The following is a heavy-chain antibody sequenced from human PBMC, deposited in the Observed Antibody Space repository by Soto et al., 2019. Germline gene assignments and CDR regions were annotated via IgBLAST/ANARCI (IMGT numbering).Heavy chain of an antibody. J-gene: IGHJ6*02. CDR3: ARDPLDVVVVAATTPGYYYGMDV. CDR1: GCTFSSYA. V-gene: IGHV3-30-3*01. Sequence: GVSLRLSCAASGCTFSSYAMHWVRQAPGKGLEWVAVISYDGSNKYYADSVKGRFTISRDNSKNTLYLQMNSLRAEDTAVYYCARDPLDVVVVAATTPGYYYGMDVWGQGTTVTVSS. D-gene: IGHD2-15*01. CDR2: ISYDGSNK.